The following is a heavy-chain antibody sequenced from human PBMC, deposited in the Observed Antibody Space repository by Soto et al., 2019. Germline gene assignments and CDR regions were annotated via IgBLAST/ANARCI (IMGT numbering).Heavy chain of an antibody. V-gene: IGHV4-30-2*01. CDR3: ARVPSP. CDR1: GGSFSSGGYS. Sequence: PSETLSLTCAVPGGSFSSGGYSWGWIRQPPGKGLEWIGYIYHSGSTYYNPSLKSRVTISVDRSKNQFSLKLSSVTAADTAVYYCARVPSPWGQGTLVTVSS. CDR2: IYHSGST. J-gene: IGHJ5*02.